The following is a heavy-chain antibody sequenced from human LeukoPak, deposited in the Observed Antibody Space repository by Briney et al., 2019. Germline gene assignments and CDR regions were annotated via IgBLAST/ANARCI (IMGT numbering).Heavy chain of an antibody. V-gene: IGHV4-34*01. CDR2: ISQSEGT. CDR1: GGSFNDYY. D-gene: IGHD1-26*01. J-gene: IGHJ4*02. CDR3: ARGTDRSKTGY. Sequence: SETLSLTCAVYGGSFNDYYCFWIRQPPGKGLEWIGEISQSEGTHYNPSLKSRVIMSVDTSKNQCSLKLSSVTAADTAVYYCARGTDRSKTGYWGQGTLVTVSS.